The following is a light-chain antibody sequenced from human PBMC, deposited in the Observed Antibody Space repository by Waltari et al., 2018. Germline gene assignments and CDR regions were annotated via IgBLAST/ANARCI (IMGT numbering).Light chain of an antibody. CDR2: DDS. Sequence: SYVLTQPPSVSVAPGQTARITCGGTNIGSKSVHWYEQKQGQAPVLVVYDDSDRPSGIPERFSGSNSGNTATLTISRVEAGDEADYYCQVWDSSSDPNYVFGTGTKVTVL. J-gene: IGLJ1*01. CDR3: QVWDSSSDPNYV. V-gene: IGLV3-21*02. CDR1: NIGSKS.